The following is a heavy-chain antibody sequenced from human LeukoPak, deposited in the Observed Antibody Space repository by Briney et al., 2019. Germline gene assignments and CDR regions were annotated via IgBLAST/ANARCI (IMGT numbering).Heavy chain of an antibody. CDR2: INPNSGGT. CDR1: GYTFTGYY. D-gene: IGHD6-13*01. Sequence: ASVNLSCKASGYTFTGYYMHWVRQAPGQGLEWMGWINPNSGGTNYAQKFQGRVTMTRDTSISTAYMELSRLRSDDTAVYYCARGLSSSWQYYFDYWGQGTLVTVSS. J-gene: IGHJ4*02. V-gene: IGHV1-2*02. CDR3: ARGLSSSWQYYFDY.